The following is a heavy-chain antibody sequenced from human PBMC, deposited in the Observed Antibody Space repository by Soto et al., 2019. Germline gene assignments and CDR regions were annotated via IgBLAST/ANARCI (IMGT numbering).Heavy chain of an antibody. CDR1: GFTFSSYG. V-gene: IGHV3-30*03. J-gene: IGHJ6*03. D-gene: IGHD6-6*01. CDR3: DNQHEYSGPLMDV. Sequence: PGGSLRLSCAASGFTFSSYGMHWVRQAPGKGLEWVAVISYDGSNKYYADSVKGRFTISRDNSKNTLYLQMNSLRAEDTAVYYCDNQHEYSGPLMDVWRKGITVTVS. CDR2: ISYDGSNK.